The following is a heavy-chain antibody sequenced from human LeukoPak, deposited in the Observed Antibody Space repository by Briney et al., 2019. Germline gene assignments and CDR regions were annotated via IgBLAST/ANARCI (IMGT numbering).Heavy chain of an antibody. Sequence: PGRSLRLSCAASGFTFSNYAMHWVSQAPGKGLEWVVVIPYDASNKYYLDSVKGRFTIYRDNSKNTLHLQMNSLRAEDTAVYYGARSTATMMGDALDMWGQGTMATVSS. J-gene: IGHJ3*02. V-gene: IGHV3-30*04. D-gene: IGHD3-22*01. CDR2: IPYDASNK. CDR1: GFTFSNYA. CDR3: ARSTATMMGDALDM.